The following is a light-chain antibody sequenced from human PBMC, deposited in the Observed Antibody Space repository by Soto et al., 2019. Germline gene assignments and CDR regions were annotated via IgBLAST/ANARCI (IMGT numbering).Light chain of an antibody. V-gene: IGKV1-33*01. CDR2: DTT. Sequence: DIQMTQSPTSLAASVGDRVTITCQASQDLTNYLNWYQQKPGEAPKLLIYDTTTLEEGVASRFSGGGSGTAFTFTINGLQPEDAAIYSCQQYVNLPYTFGQGTKLEIK. J-gene: IGKJ2*01. CDR3: QQYVNLPYT. CDR1: QDLTNY.